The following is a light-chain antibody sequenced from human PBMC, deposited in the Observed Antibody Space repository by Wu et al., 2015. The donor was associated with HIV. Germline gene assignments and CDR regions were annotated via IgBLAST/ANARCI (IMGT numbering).Light chain of an antibody. Sequence: EIVLTQSPGTLSLSPGERATLSCRASQSVSNSYLAWYQQKPGQAPRLLMYGASSRATGIPDRFSGSGSGTDFTLTINRLEPEDFAVYYCQQYGSSPYTFGQGTKLEIK. J-gene: IGKJ2*01. CDR3: QQYGSSPYT. V-gene: IGKV3-20*01. CDR1: QSVSNSY. CDR2: GAS.